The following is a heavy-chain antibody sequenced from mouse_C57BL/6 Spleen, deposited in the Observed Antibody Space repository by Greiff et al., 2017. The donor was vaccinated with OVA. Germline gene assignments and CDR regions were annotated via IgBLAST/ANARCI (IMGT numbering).Heavy chain of an antibody. J-gene: IGHJ2*01. CDR1: GYTFTSYW. D-gene: IGHD2-1*01. Sequence: QVHVKQSGAELAKPGASVKLSCKASGYTFTSYWMHWVKQRPGQGLEWIGYINPSSGYTKYNQKFKDKATLTADKSSSTAYMQLSSLTYEDSAVYYWARNLYGNSGYFDYWGQGTTLTVSS. CDR2: INPSSGYT. V-gene: IGHV1-7*01. CDR3: ARNLYGNSGYFDY.